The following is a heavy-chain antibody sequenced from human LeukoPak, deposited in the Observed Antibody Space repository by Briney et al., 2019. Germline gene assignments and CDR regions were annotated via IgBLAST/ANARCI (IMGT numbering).Heavy chain of an antibody. V-gene: IGHV1-18*01. CDR1: GYTFTSYG. CDR3: ARGLRTSRWLQFEIYFDY. J-gene: IGHJ4*02. D-gene: IGHD5-24*01. CDR2: ISAYNDNT. Sequence: ASVKVSCKASGYTFTSYGVNWVRQAPGQGLEWMGWISAYNDNTNYAQKLQDRITTTTDTSTSTAYMELRSLRSDDTAVYYCARGLRTSRWLQFEIYFDYWGQGTLVTVSS.